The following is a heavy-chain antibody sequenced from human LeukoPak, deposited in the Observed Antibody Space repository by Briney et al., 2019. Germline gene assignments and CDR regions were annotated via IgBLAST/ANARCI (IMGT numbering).Heavy chain of an antibody. CDR3: ARDLIEEGYFDY. Sequence: ASVXVSCXXXXXXFTTYGITWVRQAPGHGLEWMGWISAYNGNTNYAQKFQGRVTMTTDTSTNTAYMELRSLRSDDTAVYYCARDLIEEGYFDYWGQGTLVTVSS. V-gene: IGHV1-18*01. CDR1: XXXFTTYG. J-gene: IGHJ4*02. CDR2: ISAYNGNT.